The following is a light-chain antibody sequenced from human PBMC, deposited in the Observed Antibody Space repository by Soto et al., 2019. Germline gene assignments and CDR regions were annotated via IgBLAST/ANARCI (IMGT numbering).Light chain of an antibody. CDR2: KAS. Sequence: DIQMTQSPSTLSASVGDRVTITCRASQSINTSLAWYQQKPGKPPKLLIYKASSLDSGVPSRFSGSGSGTEFTLTISILQPDDVATYYCQRYNSYSWTFGQGTMVEIK. J-gene: IGKJ1*01. CDR3: QRYNSYSWT. V-gene: IGKV1-5*03. CDR1: QSINTS.